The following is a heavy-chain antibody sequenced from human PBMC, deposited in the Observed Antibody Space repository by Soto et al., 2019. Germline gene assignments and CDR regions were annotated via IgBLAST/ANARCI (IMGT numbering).Heavy chain of an antibody. Sequence: ASVKVSCKAPGGTFSTYAISWVRQAPGQGLEWMGGIIPMFGTANYAQRFQDRVTITADESTNTVYMELSSLRSEDTAVYFCARHRTGDAFDIWGQGTMVTVSS. J-gene: IGHJ3*02. V-gene: IGHV1-69*13. D-gene: IGHD1-1*01. CDR1: GGTFSTYA. CDR3: ARHRTGDAFDI. CDR2: IIPMFGTA.